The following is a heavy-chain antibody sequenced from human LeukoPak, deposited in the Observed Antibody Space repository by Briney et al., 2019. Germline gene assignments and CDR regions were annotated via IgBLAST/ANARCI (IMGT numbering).Heavy chain of an antibody. CDR2: IRNGGSHK. CDR3: ARTSPAYCSGGSCPPLDY. D-gene: IGHD2-15*01. V-gene: IGHV3-30*02. J-gene: IGHJ4*02. Sequence: GGSLRLSCAASGFTFSSYGMHWVRQAPGKGLEWVSFIRNGGSHKYYADSVKGRFTISRDNSKNTLYLQMNSLRAEDTAVYYCARTSPAYCSGGSCPPLDYWGQGTLVTVSS. CDR1: GFTFSSYG.